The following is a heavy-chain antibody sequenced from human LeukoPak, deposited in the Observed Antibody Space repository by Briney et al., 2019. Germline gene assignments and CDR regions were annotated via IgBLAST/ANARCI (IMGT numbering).Heavy chain of an antibody. V-gene: IGHV3-30-3*01. D-gene: IGHD2-15*01. J-gene: IGHJ6*02. CDR2: ISYDGSNK. CDR1: GFTFSSYA. Sequence: PGRSLRLSCAASGFTFSSYAMHWVRQAPGKGLEWVAVISYDGSNKYYADSVKGRFTIPRDNSKNTLYLQMNSLRAEDTAVYYCARDHSGYCSGGSCYGRAYYYYGMDVWGQGTTVTVSS. CDR3: ARDHSGYCSGGSCYGRAYYYYGMDV.